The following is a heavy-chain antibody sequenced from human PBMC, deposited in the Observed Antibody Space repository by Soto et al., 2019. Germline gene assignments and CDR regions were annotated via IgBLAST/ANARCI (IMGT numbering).Heavy chain of an antibody. D-gene: IGHD6-6*01. CDR2: ISSNGVGT. J-gene: IGHJ6*03. V-gene: IGHV3-64*01. Sequence: EVQLAESGGGLAQPGGSLRLSCAASGFTLSGYAMVWVRQAPGKGLEYVSGISSNGVGTYYANSVQGRFTISRDNSKNTVYLQMGSLRPEDMAVYYCARRARPDFYYMDVWVKGTTVTVSS. CDR1: GFTLSGYA. CDR3: ARRARPDFYYMDV.